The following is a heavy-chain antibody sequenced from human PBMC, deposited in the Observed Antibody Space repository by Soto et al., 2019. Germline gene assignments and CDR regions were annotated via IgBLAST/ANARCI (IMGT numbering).Heavy chain of an antibody. CDR3: ARGRRVLLWFGELLSGLDY. V-gene: IGHV1-2*04. Sequence: QVQLVQPGAEVKKPGASVKVSCKASGYTFTGYYMHWVRQAPGQGLEWMGWINPNSGGTNYAQKFQGWVTMTRDTSISTAYMELSRLRSDDTAVYYCARGRRVLLWFGELLSGLDYWGQGTLVTVSS. J-gene: IGHJ4*02. D-gene: IGHD3-10*01. CDR2: INPNSGGT. CDR1: GYTFTGYY.